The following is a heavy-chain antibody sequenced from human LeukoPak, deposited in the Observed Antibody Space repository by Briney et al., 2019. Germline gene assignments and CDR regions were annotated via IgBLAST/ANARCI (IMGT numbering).Heavy chain of an antibody. CDR1: GFTFGKYW. CDR3: ARSLPYGTTWYGRSDF. V-gene: IGHV3-7*03. J-gene: IGHJ4*02. D-gene: IGHD6-13*01. CDR2: IRQDGDTK. Sequence: GGSLRLSCVASGFTFGKYWMTWVRQAPGKGLEWVANIRQDGDTKYYVDSVKGRFTISRDNAMNSLYLQMNSLRAEDTAIYYCARSLPYGTTWYGRSDFWGQGTLVTVSS.